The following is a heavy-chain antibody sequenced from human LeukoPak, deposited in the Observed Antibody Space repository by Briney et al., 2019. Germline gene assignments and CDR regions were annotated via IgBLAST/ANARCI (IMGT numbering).Heavy chain of an antibody. Sequence: GASVKVSCKASGYTFTSYGISWVRQAPGQGLEWMGRISAYNGNTNYAQKLQGRVTMTTDTSTSTAYMELRSLRSDDTAVYYCARAPGIAAADATDYWGQGTLVTVSS. V-gene: IGHV1-18*01. J-gene: IGHJ4*02. D-gene: IGHD6-13*01. CDR1: GYTFTSYG. CDR2: ISAYNGNT. CDR3: ARAPGIAAADATDY.